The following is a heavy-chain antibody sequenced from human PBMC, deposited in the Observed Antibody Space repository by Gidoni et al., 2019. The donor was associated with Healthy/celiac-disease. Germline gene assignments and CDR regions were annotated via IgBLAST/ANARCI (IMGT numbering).Heavy chain of an antibody. CDR2: INHSGST. J-gene: IGHJ6*04. D-gene: IGHD3-10*01. Sequence: QLQLQQRGAGLLTPSESPSLTFAASAGSFLAYYWSWPRQPPGKGLEWIGEINHSGSTNDNESLKSRITILVDTAKNQFTRKLSSVTAADTAVYDCARGGVSMVRGVKFGMDVWGKGTTVTVSS. V-gene: IGHV4-34*01. CDR1: AGSFLAYY. CDR3: ARGGVSMVRGVKFGMDV.